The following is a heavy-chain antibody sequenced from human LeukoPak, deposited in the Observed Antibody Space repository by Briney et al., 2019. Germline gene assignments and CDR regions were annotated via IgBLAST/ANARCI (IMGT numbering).Heavy chain of an antibody. CDR1: GFTFSSYS. V-gene: IGHV3-21*01. CDR2: ISSSSSYI. J-gene: IGHJ4*02. Sequence: PGGPLRLSCAASGFTFSSYSMNRARQAPGKRLEGVSSISSSSSYIYYADSVKGRFTISRDNAKHSLYLQMNSLRAEDTAVYYCARESSEYYDILTGYYNVLGRHWYFDYWGQGTLVTVSS. CDR3: ARESSEYYDILTGYYNVLGRHWYFDY. D-gene: IGHD3-9*01.